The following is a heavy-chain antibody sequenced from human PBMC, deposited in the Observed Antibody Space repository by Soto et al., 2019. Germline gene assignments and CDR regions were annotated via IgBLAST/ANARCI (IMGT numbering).Heavy chain of an antibody. CDR1: GFTFSSYA. J-gene: IGHJ6*02. Sequence: SLRLSCAASGFTFSSYAMSWVRQAPGKGLEWVSAISGSGGSTYYADSVKGRFTISRDNSKNTLYLQMNSLRAEDTAVYYCANAYYGDYVVDYYYYGMDVWGQGTTVTVSS. CDR2: ISGSGGST. V-gene: IGHV3-23*01. CDR3: ANAYYGDYVVDYYYYGMDV. D-gene: IGHD4-17*01.